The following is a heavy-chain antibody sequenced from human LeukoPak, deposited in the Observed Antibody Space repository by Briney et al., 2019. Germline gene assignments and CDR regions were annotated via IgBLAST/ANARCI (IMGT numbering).Heavy chain of an antibody. D-gene: IGHD1-7*01. J-gene: IGHJ4*02. CDR3: VTDGGGTTPYDS. CDR2: ISPDGRNI. V-gene: IGHV3-74*01. Sequence: GGSLRLSCAASGFTLSDYWMNWVRQTPGKGPVWVSHISPDGRNIAYADSVKGRFTISRDSAKNTLYLQMNSLRVGDTAVYYCVTDGGGTTPYDSWGQGTLVTVSS. CDR1: GFTLSDYW.